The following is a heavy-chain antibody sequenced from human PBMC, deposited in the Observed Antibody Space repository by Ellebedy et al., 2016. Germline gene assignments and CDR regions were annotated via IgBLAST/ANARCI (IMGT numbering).Heavy chain of an antibody. Sequence: SETLSLXCTVSGGSISSYYWSWIRQPPGKGLEWIGYIYYSGSTNYNPSLKSRVTISVDTSKNQFSLKLSSVTAADTAVYYCARSTYYYDSSGPQYYYYYMDVWGKGTTVTVSS. CDR2: IYYSGST. J-gene: IGHJ6*03. V-gene: IGHV4-59*01. D-gene: IGHD3-22*01. CDR1: GGSISSYY. CDR3: ARSTYYYDSSGPQYYYYYMDV.